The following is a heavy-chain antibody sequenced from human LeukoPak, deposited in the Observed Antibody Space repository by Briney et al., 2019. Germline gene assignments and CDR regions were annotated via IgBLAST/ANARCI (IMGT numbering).Heavy chain of an antibody. J-gene: IGHJ3*02. V-gene: IGHV5-51*01. CDR1: GYSFTSYW. CDR3: ARRRDYYDSSGYHDAFDI. D-gene: IGHD3-22*01. CDR2: IYPGDSDT. Sequence: GESLKISCKGSGYSFTSYWIGWVRQMPGKGLEWMGIIYPGDSDTRYSPSFQGQVTISADKSISTAYLQWSSLKASDTAVYYCARRRDYYDSSGYHDAFDIWGQGTMVTVSS.